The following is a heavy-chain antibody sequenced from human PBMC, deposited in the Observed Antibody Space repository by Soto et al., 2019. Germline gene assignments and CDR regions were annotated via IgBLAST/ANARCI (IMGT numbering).Heavy chain of an antibody. J-gene: IGHJ4*02. D-gene: IGHD3-3*01. Sequence: QVQLVESGGGVVQPGRSLRLSCAASGFTFSSCAMHWVRQAPGKGLEWVALISYDGSNKYYSDSVKGRFTISRDNSKNTLYLQMYSLRADDSAVYYCAREKRDLGFWEWSYYFDYWGQGTLVTVAS. CDR1: GFTFSSCA. CDR2: ISYDGSNK. CDR3: AREKRDLGFWEWSYYFDY. V-gene: IGHV3-30-3*01.